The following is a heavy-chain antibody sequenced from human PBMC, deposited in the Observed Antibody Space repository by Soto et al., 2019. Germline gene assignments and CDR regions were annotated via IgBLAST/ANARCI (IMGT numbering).Heavy chain of an antibody. CDR2: ISGSGGTT. CDR1: GFTFSSSA. V-gene: IGHV3-23*01. Sequence: GGSLRLSCAASGFTFSSSAMSWVRQAPGKGLEWVSTISGSGGTTYYADSVKGRFTISRDNSKNTLYLQMNSLRAEDTAVYYCARVGPAAAGTYFDYWGQGTLVTVSA. J-gene: IGHJ4*02. D-gene: IGHD6-13*01. CDR3: ARVGPAAAGTYFDY.